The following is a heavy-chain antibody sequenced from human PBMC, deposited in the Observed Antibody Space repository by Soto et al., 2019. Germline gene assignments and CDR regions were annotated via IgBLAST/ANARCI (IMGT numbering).Heavy chain of an antibody. CDR3: ARETGLRSSGWSYYFDF. CDR1: GFTLSSYS. V-gene: IGHV3-48*02. J-gene: IGHJ4*02. D-gene: IGHD6-19*01. CDR2: ISGSGGTI. Sequence: EVQLVESGGGMVQPGGSLRVSCAASGFTLSSYSMHWVRQAPGKGLEWVSYISGSGGTIYYADSVKGRFTISRDNAKNSLSVQMNSLRDEDTAVYFCARETGLRSSGWSYYFDFWRQGTRVTVSS.